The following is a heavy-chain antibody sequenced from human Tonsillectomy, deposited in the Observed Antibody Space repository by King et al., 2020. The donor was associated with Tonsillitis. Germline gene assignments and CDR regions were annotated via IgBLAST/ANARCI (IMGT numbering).Heavy chain of an antibody. CDR2: IYYSGST. J-gene: IGHJ3*01. Sequence: QLQESGPGLVKPSETLSLTCTVSGGSVSSGSYYWSWIRQPPGKGLEWIGYIYYSGSTNYNPSLKSRVTISVDTSKNQFSLKLSSVTAADTAVYYCARDPSYGDLPEGAFDLWGQGTMVTVSS. D-gene: IGHD4-17*01. CDR3: ARDPSYGDLPEGAFDL. CDR1: GGSVSSGSYY. V-gene: IGHV4-61*01.